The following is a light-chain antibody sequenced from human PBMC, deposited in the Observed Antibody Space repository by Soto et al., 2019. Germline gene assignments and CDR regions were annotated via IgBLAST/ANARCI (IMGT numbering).Light chain of an antibody. CDR3: QQYNNWPWT. Sequence: IVLTQSPAILSVSPGGRATLSCRASQSISSNLAWYQQRPGQAPRLLIYGASTRATGIPARFSGSGSGTEFTLTISSLQSEDFAVYYCQQYNNWPWTFGQGTKVDIK. J-gene: IGKJ1*01. CDR1: QSISSN. V-gene: IGKV3-15*01. CDR2: GAS.